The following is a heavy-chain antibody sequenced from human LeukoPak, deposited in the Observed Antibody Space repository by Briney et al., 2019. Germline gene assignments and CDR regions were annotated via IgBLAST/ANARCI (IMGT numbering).Heavy chain of an antibody. V-gene: IGHV4-61*02. CDR2: IYTSGST. D-gene: IGHD3-10*01. CDR3: ARGVVRGPKNYYYMDV. CDR1: GYSISSGSYY. Sequence: PSETLSLTCTVSGYSISSGSYYWSWIRQPAGKGLEWIGRIYTSGSTNYNPSLKSRVTISVDTSKNQFSLKLSSVTAADTAVYYCARGVVRGPKNYYYMDVWGKGTTVTISS. J-gene: IGHJ6*03.